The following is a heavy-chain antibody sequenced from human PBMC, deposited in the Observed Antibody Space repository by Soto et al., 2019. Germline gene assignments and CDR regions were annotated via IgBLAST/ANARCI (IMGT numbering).Heavy chain of an antibody. J-gene: IGHJ5*02. D-gene: IGHD3-3*01. CDR3: ARGGTIFGVVISDWFDP. CDR2: VSDTGDT. Sequence: SETLSLTCVVHGGSFSDAHWTWIRQAPGKGLEWIGEVSDTGDTDYYPSLKSRARISIDTSISTAYMELSRLRSDDTAVYYCARGGTIFGVVISDWFDPWGQGTLVTVSS. V-gene: IGHV4-34*01. CDR1: GGSFSDAH.